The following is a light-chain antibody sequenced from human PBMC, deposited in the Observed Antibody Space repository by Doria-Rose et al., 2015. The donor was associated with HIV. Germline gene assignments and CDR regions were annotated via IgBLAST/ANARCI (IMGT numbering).Light chain of an antibody. V-gene: IGKV3-20*01. Sequence: EIVMTQSPGTLSLSSGERANLSCRASQRVKSRYLASYQQKPGHAVRLLIYDASTRATGTSDRFSGSGSGTDFTLTISRLEPEDVAVYYCQQYGTSRGTFGQGTRLEIK. CDR3: QQYGTSRGT. CDR1: QRVKSRY. CDR2: DAS. J-gene: IGKJ5*01.